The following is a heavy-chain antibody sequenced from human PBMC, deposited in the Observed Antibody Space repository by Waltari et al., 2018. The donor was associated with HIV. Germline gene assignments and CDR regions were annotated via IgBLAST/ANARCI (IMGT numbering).Heavy chain of an antibody. Sequence: QVQLQESGPGLVKPSETRSLTCAVSGYSFSSAYSWGWIRQSPGKGLEWIGRISHRGSTYYNPSLKSRVTISVDTSKNQVSLKLSSVTAADTAVYYCARGDIVATGGFDFWGQGTLVTVSS. CDR2: ISHRGST. V-gene: IGHV4-38-2*01. CDR1: GYSFSSAYS. D-gene: IGHD5-12*01. J-gene: IGHJ4*02. CDR3: ARGDIVATGGFDF.